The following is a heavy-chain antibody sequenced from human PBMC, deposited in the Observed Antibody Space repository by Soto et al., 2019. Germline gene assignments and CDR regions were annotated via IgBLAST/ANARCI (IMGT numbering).Heavy chain of an antibody. CDR1: GYIFTDYY. J-gene: IGHJ5*02. CDR3: ARPYCGSNSCHNWFDP. CDR2: INPNSGGT. V-gene: IGHV1-2*02. D-gene: IGHD2-2*01. Sequence: ASVKVSCKASGYIFTDYYMNWVRQAPGQGLEWMGWINPNSGGTNFAQKFQGRVTMTTDTSISTAYMELSGLTSDDTAVYYCARPYCGSNSCHNWFDPWGQGTLVTVSS.